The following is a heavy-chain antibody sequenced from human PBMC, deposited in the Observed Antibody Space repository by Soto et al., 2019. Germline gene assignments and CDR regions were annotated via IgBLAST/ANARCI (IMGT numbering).Heavy chain of an antibody. Sequence: QVQLVQSGAEVKKPGASVKVSCKASGYTFTSYGISWVRQVPGQGLEWMGWISAYNGNTNYAQKRQGRVTNTTDTCTSTAYMELRSLRSDDTAVYYCAREPPPRGRRIVVGPAATKIYCYYGMDVW. CDR3: AREPPPRGRRIVVGPAATKIYCYYGMDV. V-gene: IGHV1-18*01. CDR2: ISAYNGNT. CDR1: GYTFTSYG. D-gene: IGHD2-2*01. J-gene: IGHJ6*01.